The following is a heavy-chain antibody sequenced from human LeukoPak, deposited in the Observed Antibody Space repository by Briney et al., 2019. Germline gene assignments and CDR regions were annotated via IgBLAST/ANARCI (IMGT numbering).Heavy chain of an antibody. Sequence: GGSLRLSCAASGFTFSSYAMSWVRQAPGKGLEWVSAISGSGGSTYYADSVKGRFTISRDNAKNSLYLQMNSLRAEDTAVYYCAREGGRGYSGYDFDYWGQGTLVTVSS. CDR3: AREGGRGYSGYDFDY. D-gene: IGHD5-12*01. CDR2: ISGSGGST. V-gene: IGHV3-23*01. J-gene: IGHJ4*02. CDR1: GFTFSSYA.